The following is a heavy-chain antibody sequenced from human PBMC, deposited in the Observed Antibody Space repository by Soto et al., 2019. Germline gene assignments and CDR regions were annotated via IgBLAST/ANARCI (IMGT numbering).Heavy chain of an antibody. D-gene: IGHD3-22*01. CDR3: ARASYYYESSGYYPDY. J-gene: IGHJ4*02. Sequence: ASVKVSCKASGYTFTSYYIHWVRQAPGQRLEWMGWINAGNGNAKYSQKFQGRVTITRDTSASTAYVELSSLSSDDTAVYYCARASYYYESSGYYPDYWGQGTLVTVSS. CDR1: GYTFTSYY. V-gene: IGHV1-3*01. CDR2: INAGNGNA.